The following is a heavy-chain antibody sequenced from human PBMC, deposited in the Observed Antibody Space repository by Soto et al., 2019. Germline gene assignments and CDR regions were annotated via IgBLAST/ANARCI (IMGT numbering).Heavy chain of an antibody. CDR2: IIPIFGTA. V-gene: IGHV1-69*01. CDR3: ARGPPGSSSWYWYFDL. J-gene: IGHJ2*01. Sequence: QVQLVQSGAEVKKPGSSVKVSCKAAGGTFSSYAISWVRQAPGQGLEWMGGIIPIFGTANYAQKFQGRVTITADESTSTAYVELSSLRSEDTAVYYCARGPPGSSSWYWYFDLWGRGTLVSVSS. D-gene: IGHD6-13*01. CDR1: GGTFSSYA.